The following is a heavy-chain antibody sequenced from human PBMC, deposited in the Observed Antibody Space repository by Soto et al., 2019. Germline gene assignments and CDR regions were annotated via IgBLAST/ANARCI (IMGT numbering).Heavy chain of an antibody. J-gene: IGHJ4*02. V-gene: IGHV1-18*01. CDR1: GYTFTSYG. Sequence: QVQLVQSGAEVRKPGASVKVSCKASGYTFTSYGLTWVRQAPGQGLEWMGWISAHNGNTNYAQKLQGRVTMTTDTSTSAAYMELRSLRSDDTAVYYCASSREGGSGRYFDYWGQGTLVTVSS. CDR2: ISAHNGNT. D-gene: IGHD1-26*01. CDR3: ASSREGGSGRYFDY.